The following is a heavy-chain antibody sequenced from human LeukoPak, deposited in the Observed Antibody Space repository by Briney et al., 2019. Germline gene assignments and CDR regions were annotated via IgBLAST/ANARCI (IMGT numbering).Heavy chain of an antibody. CDR3: AHRSIAAAGKEFDY. Sequence: SGPTLVKPTQTLTLTCTFSGFSLSTSGVGVGWIRQPPGKALEWLALIYWNDDKRYSPSLKSRLTITKDTSKNQVVLTMTNMVPVDTATYYCAHRSIAAAGKEFDYWGQGTLVTVSS. CDR2: IYWNDDK. D-gene: IGHD6-13*01. CDR1: GFSLSTSGVG. V-gene: IGHV2-5*01. J-gene: IGHJ4*02.